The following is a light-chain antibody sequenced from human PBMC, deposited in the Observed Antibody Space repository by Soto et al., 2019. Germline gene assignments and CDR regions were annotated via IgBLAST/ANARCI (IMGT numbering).Light chain of an antibody. CDR3: CSYAGSSTYV. V-gene: IGLV2-23*01. CDR2: EAN. Sequence: QSVLTQPASVSGFPGLSITISCTGTSSDVGSYNLVSWFQQHPGKAPKLMIYEANKRPSGVSNRFSGSKSGNTASLTISGLQAEDEADYYCCSYAGSSTYVFGTGTKVTVL. CDR1: SSDVGSYNL. J-gene: IGLJ1*01.